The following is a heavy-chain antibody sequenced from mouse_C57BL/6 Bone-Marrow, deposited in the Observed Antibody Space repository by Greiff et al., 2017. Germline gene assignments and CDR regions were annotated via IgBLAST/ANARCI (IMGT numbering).Heavy chain of an antibody. CDR2: INPYNGGT. Sequence: EVQLQQSGPVLVKPGASVKMSCKASGYTFTDYYMNWVKQSHGKSLEWIGVINPYNGGTSYNQKFKGKATLTVDKSSSTAYMELNSLTSEDSAVYYCANIYDGYSYYAMDYWGQGTSVTVSS. V-gene: IGHV1-19*01. CDR1: GYTFTDYY. D-gene: IGHD2-3*01. CDR3: ANIYDGYSYYAMDY. J-gene: IGHJ4*01.